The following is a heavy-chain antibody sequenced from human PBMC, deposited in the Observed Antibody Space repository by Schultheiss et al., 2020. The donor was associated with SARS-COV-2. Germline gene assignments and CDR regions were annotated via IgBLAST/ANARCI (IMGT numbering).Heavy chain of an antibody. J-gene: IGHJ3*02. CDR2: ISSSSSTI. D-gene: IGHD2-2*01. CDR1: GFTFSSYW. CDR3: ARDMGQGLVPARTSGAFDI. Sequence: GGSLRLSCAASGFTFSSYWMSWVRQAPGKGLEWVSYISSSSSTIYYADSVKGRFTISRDNAKNSLYLQMNSLRAEDTAVYYCARDMGQGLVPARTSGAFDIWGQGTMVTVSS. V-gene: IGHV3-48*04.